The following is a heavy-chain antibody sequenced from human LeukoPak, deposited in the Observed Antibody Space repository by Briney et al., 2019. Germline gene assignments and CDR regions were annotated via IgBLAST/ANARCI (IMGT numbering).Heavy chain of an antibody. CDR3: ARGLWFGEFDV. V-gene: IGHV4-38-2*02. D-gene: IGHD3-10*01. Sequence: PSETLSLTCTVSGYSISSGYYWGWIRQPPGKGLEWIGSIYHSGSTYYNPSLKSRVTISVDTSKNQFSLKLSSVTAADTAVYYCARGLWFGEFDVWGQGTTVTVSS. CDR1: GYSISSGYY. CDR2: IYHSGST. J-gene: IGHJ6*02.